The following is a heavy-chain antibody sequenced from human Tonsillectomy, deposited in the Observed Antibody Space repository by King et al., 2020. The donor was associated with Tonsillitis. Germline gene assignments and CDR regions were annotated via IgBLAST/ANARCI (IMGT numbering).Heavy chain of an antibody. Sequence: QLVESGGGLFQPGGSLRLSCAGSGFTFSGYWMSWVRQAPGKGLEWVANIKQDGSEKYYVDSVKGRFTISRDNAKNSLYLQMNSLRAEDTAVYYCARDAWDSSGSGWGQGTLVTVSS. CDR3: ARDAWDSSGSG. J-gene: IGHJ4*02. CDR2: IKQDGSEK. CDR1: GFTFSGYW. V-gene: IGHV3-7*03. D-gene: IGHD3-22*01.